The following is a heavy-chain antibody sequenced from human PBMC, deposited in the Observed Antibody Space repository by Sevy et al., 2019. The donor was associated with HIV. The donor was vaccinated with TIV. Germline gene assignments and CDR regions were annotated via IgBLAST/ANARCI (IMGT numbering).Heavy chain of an antibody. Sequence: GGSLRLSCAASGFIFSSYDMNWVRQAPGKGLQWVSSISLSNTSMYYVDSVKGRFSISRDNARNSLSLQMNSLRAEDTAVYYCAGSGYNYRGIDYWGQGTLVTVSS. V-gene: IGHV3-21*01. CDR2: ISLSNTSM. D-gene: IGHD5-12*01. J-gene: IGHJ4*02. CDR1: GFIFSSYD. CDR3: AGSGYNYRGIDY.